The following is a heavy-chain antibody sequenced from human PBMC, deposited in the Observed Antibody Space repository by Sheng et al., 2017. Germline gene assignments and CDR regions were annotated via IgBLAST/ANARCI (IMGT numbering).Heavy chain of an antibody. J-gene: IGHJ4*02. CDR2: VNTDGNT. Sequence: EVQLLESGGGLVQPGVSPRLSCAASGISFSSHAMSWVRQAPGKGLEWVSSVNTDGNTYYADSVKGRFTISGDSSKNTVFLQITSLRVEDTAIYYCAATDRGWYGVGDWGQGTLVTVSS. CDR3: AATDRGWYGVGD. V-gene: IGHV3-23*01. CDR1: GISFSSHA. D-gene: IGHD6-19*01.